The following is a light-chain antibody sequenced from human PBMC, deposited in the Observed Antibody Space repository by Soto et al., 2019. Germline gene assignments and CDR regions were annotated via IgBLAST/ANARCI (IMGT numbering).Light chain of an antibody. CDR1: ETVKKNS. Sequence: EIVLTQSPGSVSLSPGERATLSCRASETVKKNSLAWYQQKPGQAPRLLIYGASRRATGIPDSFSGSGSETDFILPISRLEPDNSAVYYCQQYAISPLTFGGGPRWRS. CDR2: GAS. V-gene: IGKV3-20*01. CDR3: QQYAISPLT. J-gene: IGKJ4*01.